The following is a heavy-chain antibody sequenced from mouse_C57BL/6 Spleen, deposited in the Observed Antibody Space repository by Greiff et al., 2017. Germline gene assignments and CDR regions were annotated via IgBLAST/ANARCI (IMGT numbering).Heavy chain of an antibody. CDR1: GYTFTDYY. CDR3: ARLSEGPNYFDY. V-gene: IGHV1-18*01. D-gene: IGHD6-2*01. CDR2: INPNDGGT. Sequence: VQLQQSGPELVKPGASVKISCKASGYTFTDYYMDWVKQSHGKSLEWIGDINPNDGGTIYNQKFKGKATLTVDKSSSTAYMELSSLTSEDTAVYYCARLSEGPNYFDYWGKGTTLTVSS. J-gene: IGHJ2*01.